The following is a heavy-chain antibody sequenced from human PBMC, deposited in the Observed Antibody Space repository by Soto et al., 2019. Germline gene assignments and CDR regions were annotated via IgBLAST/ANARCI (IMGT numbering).Heavy chain of an antibody. CDR2: ISSSSSYI. CDR3: ASFPNCYDSSGYYYGVFDY. V-gene: IGHV3-21*01. D-gene: IGHD3-22*01. J-gene: IGHJ4*02. CDR1: GFTFSSYS. Sequence: PGGSLRLSCAASGFTFSSYSMNWVRQAPGKGLEWVSSISSSSSYIYYADSVKGRFTISRDNAKNSLYLQMNSLRAEDTAVYYCASFPNCYDSSGYYYGVFDYWGQGTLVTVSS.